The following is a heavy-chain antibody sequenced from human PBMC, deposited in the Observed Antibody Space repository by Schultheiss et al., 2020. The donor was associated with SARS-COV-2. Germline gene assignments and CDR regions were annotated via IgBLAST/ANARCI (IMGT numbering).Heavy chain of an antibody. V-gene: IGHV3-21*01. CDR1: GFTFSSYS. J-gene: IGHJ5*02. D-gene: IGHD3-3*01. CDR3: ARGSRSYYDFWSGPWGFDP. CDR2: ISGSGGST. Sequence: GGSLRLSCAASGFTFSSYSMNWVRQAPGKGLEWVSAISGSGGSTYYADSVKGRFTISRDNAKNSLYLQMNSLRAGDTAVYYCARGSRSYYDFWSGPWGFDPWGQGTLVTVSS.